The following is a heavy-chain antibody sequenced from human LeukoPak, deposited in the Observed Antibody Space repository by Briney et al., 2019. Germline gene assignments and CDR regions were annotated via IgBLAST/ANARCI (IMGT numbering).Heavy chain of an antibody. CDR1: GGSISSYY. V-gene: IGHV4-59*01. Sequence: SETLSLTCTVSGGSISSYYWSWIRQPPGKGLEWIGYIYYSGSTNYNPSLKSRVTISVDTSKNQFSLKLSSVTAADTAVYYCARGMYSSSRLVYYYMDVWGKGTTVTDSS. J-gene: IGHJ6*03. CDR3: ARGMYSSSRLVYYYMDV. CDR2: IYYSGST. D-gene: IGHD6-6*01.